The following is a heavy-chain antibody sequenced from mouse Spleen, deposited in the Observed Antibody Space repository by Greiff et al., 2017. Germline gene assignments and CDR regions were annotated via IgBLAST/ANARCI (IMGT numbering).Heavy chain of an antibody. CDR2: IDPENGNT. CDR1: GFNIKDYY. Sequence: EVQLQESGAELVRPGALVKLSCKASGFNIKDYYMHWVKQRPEQGLEWIGWIDPENGNTIYDPKFQGKATLTVDTSSSTAYMQLSSLTSEDSAVYYCARKGAYYSNWDYFDYWGQGTTLTVSS. V-gene: IGHV14-1*02. J-gene: IGHJ2*01. D-gene: IGHD2-5*01. CDR3: ARKGAYYSNWDYFDY.